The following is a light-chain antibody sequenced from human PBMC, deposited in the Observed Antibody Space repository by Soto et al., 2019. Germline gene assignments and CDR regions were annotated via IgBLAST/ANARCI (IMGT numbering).Light chain of an antibody. CDR3: QQYNSYLIT. CDR2: AAS. CDR1: QSNSSY. J-gene: IGKJ5*01. V-gene: IGKV1-39*01. Sequence: DIQMTQSPSSLSASVGDRVTVTCRASQSNSSYLNWYQQKPGKAPKLLIYAASSLQSGVPSRFSGSGSGTEFTLTISSLQPDDFATYYCQQYNSYLITFGQGTRLEIK.